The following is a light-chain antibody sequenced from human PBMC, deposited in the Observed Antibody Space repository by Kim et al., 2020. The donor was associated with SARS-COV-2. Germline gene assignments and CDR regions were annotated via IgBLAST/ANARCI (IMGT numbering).Light chain of an antibody. Sequence: LSAAVGDRVTITCRASQSISSWLAWYQQKPGKAPKLLIYKASSLESGVPSRFSGSGSGTEFTLTISSLQPDDFATYYCQQYNSYWTFGQGTKVEIK. CDR1: QSISSW. J-gene: IGKJ1*01. CDR3: QQYNSYWT. V-gene: IGKV1-5*03. CDR2: KAS.